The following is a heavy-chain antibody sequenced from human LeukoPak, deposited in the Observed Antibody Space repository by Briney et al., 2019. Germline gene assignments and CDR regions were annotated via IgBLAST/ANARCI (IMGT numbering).Heavy chain of an antibody. J-gene: IGHJ4*02. Sequence: GGSLRLSCVASGFTFSSFAMNWVRQAPGKGREWVSTISYSGVTTYYAVSVKGRFSISRDNSKHTLYLQIHSLRAEDTAVYYCAHESSASPTKSYFDYWGQGTLVTVSS. CDR3: AHESSASPTKSYFDY. CDR1: GFTFSSFA. CDR2: ISYSGVTT. V-gene: IGHV3-23*01.